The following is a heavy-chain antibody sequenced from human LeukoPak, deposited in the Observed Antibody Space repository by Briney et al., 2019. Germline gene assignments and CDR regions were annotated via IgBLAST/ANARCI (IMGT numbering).Heavy chain of an antibody. V-gene: IGHV3-23*01. D-gene: IGHD3-10*01. J-gene: IGHJ4*02. CDR2: ISGSGGST. CDR3: ASYDSGSYYKGFDY. CDR1: GFTFSSYA. Sequence: GGSLRLSCAASGFTFSSYAMTWVRQPPGKGMEGVSAISGSGGSTFYADSVKGRFTISRDNSKNTLYLQMNSLRAEDTAVYYCASYDSGSYYKGFDYWGQGTLVTVSS.